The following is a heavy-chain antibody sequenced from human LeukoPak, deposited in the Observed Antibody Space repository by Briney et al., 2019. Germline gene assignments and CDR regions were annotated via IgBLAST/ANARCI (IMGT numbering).Heavy chain of an antibody. CDR3: ARVTYYDSSGYPGAFDI. V-gene: IGHV1-46*01. D-gene: IGHD3-22*01. CDR2: INPSGGST. Sequence: ASVKVSCKASGYTFTSYYMHWVRQAPGQGPEWMGIINPSGGSTSYAQKFQGRVTMTRDTSTSTVYMELSSLRSEDTAVYYCARVTYYDSSGYPGAFDIWGQGTMVTVSS. J-gene: IGHJ3*02. CDR1: GYTFTSYY.